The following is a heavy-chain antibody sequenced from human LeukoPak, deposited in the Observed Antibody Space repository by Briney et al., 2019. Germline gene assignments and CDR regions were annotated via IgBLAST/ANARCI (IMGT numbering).Heavy chain of an antibody. CDR3: ARESLYGSFDY. D-gene: IGHD4-17*01. CDR2: IKQDGSEK. Sequence: GGSLRLSCAAYGFTFSSYAMHWVRQAPGKGLEWVANIKQDGSEKYYVDSVKGRFTISRDNAKNSLYLQMNSLRAEDTAVYYCARESLYGSFDYWGQGTLVTVSS. V-gene: IGHV3-7*01. J-gene: IGHJ4*02. CDR1: GFTFSSYA.